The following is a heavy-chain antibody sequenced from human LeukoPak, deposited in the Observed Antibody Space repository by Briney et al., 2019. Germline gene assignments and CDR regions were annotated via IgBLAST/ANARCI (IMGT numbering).Heavy chain of an antibody. CDR3: ARGRWFGASGDAFDI. J-gene: IGHJ3*02. D-gene: IGHD3-10*01. Sequence: ASVKVSCKASGYTFTSYYMHWVRQAPGQGLEWMGIINPSGGSTSYAQKFQGRVTMTRDTSTSTVYMELSSLRSEDTAVYYCARGRWFGASGDAFDIWGQGTMVTVSS. CDR1: GYTFTSYY. CDR2: INPSGGST. V-gene: IGHV1-46*01.